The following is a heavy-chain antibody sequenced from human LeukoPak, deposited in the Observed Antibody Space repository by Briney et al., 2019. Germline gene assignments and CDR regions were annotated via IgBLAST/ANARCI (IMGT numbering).Heavy chain of an antibody. J-gene: IGHJ4*02. CDR3: ARRITMVRGINY. Sequence: GGSLRLSCAASGFIFSDYYMSWIRQAPGKGLEWVSYIDSSGRTIYYADSVKGRFTISRDNAKNSLYLQMNSLRAADTAVYYCARRITMVRGINYWGQGTLVTVSS. D-gene: IGHD3-10*01. CDR2: IDSSGRTI. V-gene: IGHV3-11*04. CDR1: GFIFSDYY.